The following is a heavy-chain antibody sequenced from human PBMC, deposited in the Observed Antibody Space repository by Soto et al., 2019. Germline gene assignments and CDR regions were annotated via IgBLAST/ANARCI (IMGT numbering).Heavy chain of an antibody. V-gene: IGHV3-30*18. Sequence: QVQLVESGGGVVQPGRSLRLSCAASGFTFSSYGMHWVRQAPGKGLEWVAVISYDGSNKYYADSVKGRFTISRDNSKNTLYLQMNSLRAEDTAVYYCAKDLRVYCSGGSCYHFDYWGQGTLVTVSS. J-gene: IGHJ4*02. D-gene: IGHD2-15*01. CDR1: GFTFSSYG. CDR2: ISYDGSNK. CDR3: AKDLRVYCSGGSCYHFDY.